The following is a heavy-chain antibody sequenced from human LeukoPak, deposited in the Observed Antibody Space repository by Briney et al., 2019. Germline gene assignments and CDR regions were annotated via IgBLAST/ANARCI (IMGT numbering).Heavy chain of an antibody. Sequence: GGSLRLSCAASGFTFDDYAMHWVRQAPGKGLEWVSGISWNSGSIGYADSVKGRFTISRDNSKNTLYLQMNSLRAEDTAVYYCAKRPPHGAFDIWGQGTMVTVSS. J-gene: IGHJ3*02. CDR1: GFTFDDYA. CDR2: ISWNSGSI. CDR3: AKRPPHGAFDI. V-gene: IGHV3-9*01.